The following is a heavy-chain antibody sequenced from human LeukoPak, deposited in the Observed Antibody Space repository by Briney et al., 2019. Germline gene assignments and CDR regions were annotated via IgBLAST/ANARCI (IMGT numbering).Heavy chain of an antibody. D-gene: IGHD7-27*01. J-gene: IGHJ2*01. CDR3: ASGQLNGDGYFDL. CDR2: IYYSGST. Sequence: NPSETLSLTCSVSGASIDKSTYYWGWIRQPPGKGLEWIGYIYYSGSTNSNPSVKSRGTISVDTSKNHFSLKLSSVTAADTAVYYCASGQLNGDGYFDLWGRGTLVTVSS. V-gene: IGHV4-61*05. CDR1: GASIDKSTYY.